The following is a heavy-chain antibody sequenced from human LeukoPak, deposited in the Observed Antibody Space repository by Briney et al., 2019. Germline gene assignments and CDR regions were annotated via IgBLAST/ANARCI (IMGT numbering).Heavy chain of an antibody. CDR3: ARDFRYGSGSYYNPPGFDP. CDR2: IYTSGST. J-gene: IGHJ5*02. CDR1: GGSISSGSYY. Sequence: PSETLSLTCTVSGGSISSGSYYWSWIRQPAGKGLEWIGRIYTSGSTNYNPSLKSRVTISVDTSKNQFSLELSSVTAADTAVYYCARDFRYGSGSYYNPPGFDPWGQGTLVTVSS. V-gene: IGHV4-61*02. D-gene: IGHD3-10*01.